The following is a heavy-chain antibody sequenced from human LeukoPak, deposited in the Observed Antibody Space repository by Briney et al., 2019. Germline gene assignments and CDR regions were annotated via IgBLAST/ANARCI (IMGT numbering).Heavy chain of an antibody. J-gene: IGHJ4*02. Sequence: ASVKVSCKASGYTFTGYYMHWVRQAPGQGLEWMGWINPNSGGTNYAQKFQGRVTITADESTSTAYMELSSLRSEDTAVYYCARVGFDSSGYYYEDYWGQGTLVTVSS. CDR1: GYTFTGYY. V-gene: IGHV1-2*02. CDR2: INPNSGGT. D-gene: IGHD3-22*01. CDR3: ARVGFDSSGYYYEDY.